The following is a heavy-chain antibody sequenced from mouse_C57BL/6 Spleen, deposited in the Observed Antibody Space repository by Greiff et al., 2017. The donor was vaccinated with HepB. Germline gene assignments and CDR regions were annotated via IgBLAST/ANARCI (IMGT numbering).Heavy chain of an antibody. D-gene: IGHD1-1*01. V-gene: IGHV1-81*01. J-gene: IGHJ1*03. Sequence: VQLQQSGAELARPGASVKLSSKASGYTFTSYGISWVKQRTGQGLEWIGEIYPRSGNTYYNEKFKGKATLTADKSSSTAYMELRSLTSEDSAVYFCASVYYGSSYRYFDVWGTGTTVTVSS. CDR3: ASVYYGSSYRYFDV. CDR2: IYPRSGNT. CDR1: GYTFTSYG.